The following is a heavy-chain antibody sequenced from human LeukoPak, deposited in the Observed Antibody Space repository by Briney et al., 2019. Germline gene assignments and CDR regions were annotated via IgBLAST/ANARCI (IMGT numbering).Heavy chain of an antibody. J-gene: IGHJ6*02. D-gene: IGHD2-2*02. CDR1: GYTFTGYY. CDR2: INPNSGGT. Sequence: ASVKVSCKASGYTFTGYYMHWVRQAPGQGLEWMGWINPNSGGTNYAQKFQGRVTMTRDTSISTAYMELSRLRSDDTAVYYCASVGYCSSTSCYTIGRNYYYGMVVWGQGTTVTVSS. V-gene: IGHV1-2*02. CDR3: ASVGYCSSTSCYTIGRNYYYGMVV.